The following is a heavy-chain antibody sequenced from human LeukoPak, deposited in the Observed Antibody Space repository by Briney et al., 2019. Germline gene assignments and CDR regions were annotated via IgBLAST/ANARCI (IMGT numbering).Heavy chain of an antibody. D-gene: IGHD6-13*01. CDR1: GYTFTSYD. CDR2: MNPNSGNT. J-gene: IGHJ5*02. Sequence: GASVKVSCKASGYTFTSYDINWVRQATGQGLEWMGWMNPNSGNTGYAQKFQGRVTMTRNTSISTAYMELSSLRAEDTAVYYCAKDRSELVREGWFDPWGQGTLVTVSS. V-gene: IGHV1-8*01. CDR3: AKDRSELVREGWFDP.